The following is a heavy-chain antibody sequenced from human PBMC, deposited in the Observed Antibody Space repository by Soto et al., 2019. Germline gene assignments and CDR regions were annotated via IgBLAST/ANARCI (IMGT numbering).Heavy chain of an antibody. CDR2: IEYNAKNR. CDR3: SREGDDYCSGTRCFHYYGLDV. Sequence: QVQLVESGGGVVQPGTSLRLSCTASGFTFNSYGIHWVRQAPGKGLEWLALIEYNAKNRFYADSVEGRFSLSIDNSRNTVYLQVNALRAEDTAVYYCSREGDDYCSGTRCFHYYGLDVWGQGTTVIVSS. J-gene: IGHJ6*02. D-gene: IGHD2-15*01. CDR1: GFTFNSYG. V-gene: IGHV3-33*05.